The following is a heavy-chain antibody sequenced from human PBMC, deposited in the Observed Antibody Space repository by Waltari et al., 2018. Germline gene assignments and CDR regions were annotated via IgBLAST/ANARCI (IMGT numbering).Heavy chain of an antibody. CDR3: ATDTSPPY. CDR1: GGPFGRFA. V-gene: IGHV1-69*01. Sequence: QVQLVQSGAEVKKPGSSVKVSWQASGGPFGRFAISWVRPAAGEGLEWMGGIIPKIGASNYAQKFQGRVTITADDSTRIAYMEVSSLRFEDTAVYFCATDTSPPYWGQGTLVIVSS. J-gene: IGHJ4*02. D-gene: IGHD2-2*01. CDR2: IIPKIGAS.